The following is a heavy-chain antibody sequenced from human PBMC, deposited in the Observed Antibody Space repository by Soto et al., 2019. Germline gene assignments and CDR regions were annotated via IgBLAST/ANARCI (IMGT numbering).Heavy chain of an antibody. CDR2: MGGSGRRT. CDR1: GFTFGSYA. D-gene: IGHD3-10*01. V-gene: IGHV3-23*01. Sequence: EGSLGLSCASSGFTFGSYAMTSVRQAPGKRLERVASMGGSGRRTYYTDSVNGRFTISRDNSKSTLYLQMTSLRAEDTALYYFAKDLPGKLLPTCFDAWGPGT. CDR3: AKDLPGKLLPTCFDA. J-gene: IGHJ5*02.